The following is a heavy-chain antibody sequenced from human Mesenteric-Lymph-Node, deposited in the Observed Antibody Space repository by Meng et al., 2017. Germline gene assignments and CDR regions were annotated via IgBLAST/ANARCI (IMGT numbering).Heavy chain of an antibody. Sequence: GESLKISCAASGFTFSSYSMNWVRQAPGKGLEWVSSISSSSSYIYYADSVKGRFTISRDNAKNSLYLQMNSLRAEDTAVYYCASGGNSGGAFDIWGQGTLVTVSS. V-gene: IGHV3-21*01. CDR1: GFTFSSYS. CDR3: ASGGNSGGAFDI. J-gene: IGHJ3*02. D-gene: IGHD4-23*01. CDR2: ISSSSSYI.